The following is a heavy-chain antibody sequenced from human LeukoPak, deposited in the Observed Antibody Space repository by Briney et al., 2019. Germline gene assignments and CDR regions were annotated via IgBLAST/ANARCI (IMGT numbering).Heavy chain of an antibody. V-gene: IGHV3-23*01. D-gene: IGHD3-10*01. CDR3: AKLTSASGAYVVDV. CDR2: ISGSGGSK. Sequence: GGSLRLSCAASGFTFSSYAMNWVRQAPGKGLEWVSTISGSGGSKHYADSVEGRFTISRDNSKNTVYLQMNSLRAEDTAIYYCAKLTSASGAYVVDVWGQGTTVTVSS. CDR1: GFTFSSYA. J-gene: IGHJ6*02.